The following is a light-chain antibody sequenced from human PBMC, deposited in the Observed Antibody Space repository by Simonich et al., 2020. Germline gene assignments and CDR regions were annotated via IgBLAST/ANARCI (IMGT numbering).Light chain of an antibody. V-gene: IGLV2-23*01. CDR2: EGS. CDR1: SSDVGGYNL. Sequence: QSALTQPASVSGSPGQSITISCTGTSSDVGGYNLVSWDQQHPDKAPKRMIYEGSKRPSGGSNRFSGSKSGNTASLTISGLQAEDEADYYCCSYAGSSTVVFGGGTKLTVL. J-gene: IGLJ2*01. CDR3: CSYAGSSTVV.